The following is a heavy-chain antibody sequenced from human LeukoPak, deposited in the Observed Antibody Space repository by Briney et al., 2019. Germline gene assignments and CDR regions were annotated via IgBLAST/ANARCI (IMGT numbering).Heavy chain of an antibody. Sequence: GGSLRLSCAASGFTVSSNYMSWVRQAPGKGLEWVSVIYSGGSTYYADSVKGRFTISRDNSKNTLYLQMNSLRAEDTAVYYCTTFYTRLTDYWGQGTLVTVSS. CDR2: IYSGGST. CDR1: GFTVSSNY. CDR3: TTFYTRLTDY. J-gene: IGHJ4*02. D-gene: IGHD2/OR15-2a*01. V-gene: IGHV3-66*01.